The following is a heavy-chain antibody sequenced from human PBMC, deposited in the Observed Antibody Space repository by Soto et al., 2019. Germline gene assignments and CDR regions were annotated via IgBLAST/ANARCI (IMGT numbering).Heavy chain of an antibody. V-gene: IGHV4-39*01. J-gene: IGHJ1*01. CDR2: IYYSGST. CDR1: GGSISSSSYY. D-gene: IGHD3-10*01. Sequence: QLQLQESGPGLVKPSETLSLTCTVSGGSISSSSYYWGWIRQPPGKGLEWIGSIYYSGSTYYNPSLXGXVXIXXDTSKNQCSLKLSSVTAADTAVYYCATVWFGEPQHWGQGTLVTVSS. CDR3: ATVWFGEPQH.